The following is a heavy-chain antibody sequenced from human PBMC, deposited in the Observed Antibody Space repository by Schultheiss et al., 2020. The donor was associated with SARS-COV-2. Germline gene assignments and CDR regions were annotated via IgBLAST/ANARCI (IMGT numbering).Heavy chain of an antibody. CDR2: ISGNGNNT. Sequence: GESLKISCAASGFTFTRSALTWVRQAPGKGLEWVSSISGNGNNTYYADSVKGRFTISRDNSKNTLFLQMNILRADDTAIYYCTKGGVITIFGVVPNDYMDVWGKGTTVTVAS. D-gene: IGHD3-3*01. V-gene: IGHV3-23*01. J-gene: IGHJ6*03. CDR1: GFTFTRSA. CDR3: TKGGVITIFGVVPNDYMDV.